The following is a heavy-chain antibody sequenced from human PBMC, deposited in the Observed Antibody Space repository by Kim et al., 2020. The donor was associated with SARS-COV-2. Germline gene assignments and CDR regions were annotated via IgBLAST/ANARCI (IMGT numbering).Heavy chain of an antibody. J-gene: IGHJ5*02. CDR2: GDQT. CDR3: AKNSGWYA. V-gene: IGHV3-23*01. D-gene: IGHD6-19*01. Sequence: GDQTYYADFVRGRFTVSRDNSEKMLYLQMNSLRAEDTALYYCAKNSGWYAWGQGTLVTVSS.